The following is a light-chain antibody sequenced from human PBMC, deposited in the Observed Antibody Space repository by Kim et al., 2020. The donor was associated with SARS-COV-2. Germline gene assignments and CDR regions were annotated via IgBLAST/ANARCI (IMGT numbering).Light chain of an antibody. CDR1: SLRTYY. V-gene: IGLV3-19*01. J-gene: IGLJ1*01. Sequence: ALGQTVRITGQGASLRTYYASWYQQKPGQAPVLVIYDENNRPSGIPDRFSASSSGNTASLTITGAQAEDEADYYCNSRDSSGNSYFFGTGTKVTVL. CDR2: DEN. CDR3: NSRDSSGNSYF.